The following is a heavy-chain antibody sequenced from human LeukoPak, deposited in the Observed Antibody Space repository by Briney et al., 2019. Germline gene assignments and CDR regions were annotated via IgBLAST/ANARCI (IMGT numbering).Heavy chain of an antibody. CDR2: IYYSGST. J-gene: IGHJ4*02. CDR3: ARVYSGYDYPFDF. Sequence: SETLSLTCSVSGGSVSSSSYYWGWIRQPPGKGLEWIGNIYYSGSTYYNPSLKSRVTISVDTSKNHFSLKLTSVTAADTAVYYCARVYSGYDYPFDFWGQGTLVTVSS. V-gene: IGHV4-39*02. CDR1: GGSVSSSSYY. D-gene: IGHD5-12*01.